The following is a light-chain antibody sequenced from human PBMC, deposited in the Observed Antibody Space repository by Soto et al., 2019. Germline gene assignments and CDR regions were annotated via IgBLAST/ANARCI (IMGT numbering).Light chain of an antibody. J-gene: IGLJ3*02. Sequence: QSALTQPASVSGSPGQSITISCTGTSSDVGGYNYVSWYQQHPGKAPKVMIYEVSNRPSGVSNRFSGSKSGNTASLTISGLQAEDEADYYCSSYTRSSTRVFGGGTMLTVL. CDR3: SSYTRSSTRV. CDR2: EVS. V-gene: IGLV2-14*01. CDR1: SSDVGGYNY.